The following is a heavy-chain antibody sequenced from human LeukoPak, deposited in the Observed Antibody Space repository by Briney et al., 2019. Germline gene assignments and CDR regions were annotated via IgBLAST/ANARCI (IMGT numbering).Heavy chain of an antibody. D-gene: IGHD3-22*01. CDR2: IYTSGST. CDR3: ARGYYDSSGYWPHFDY. V-gene: IGHV4-4*07. Sequence: SETLSLTCTVSGVSISSYYWSWIRQPAGKGLEWIGRIYTSGSTNYNPSLKSRVTMSVDTSKNQFSPKLSSVTAADTAVYYCARGYYDSSGYWPHFDYWGQGTLVTVSS. CDR1: GVSISSYY. J-gene: IGHJ4*02.